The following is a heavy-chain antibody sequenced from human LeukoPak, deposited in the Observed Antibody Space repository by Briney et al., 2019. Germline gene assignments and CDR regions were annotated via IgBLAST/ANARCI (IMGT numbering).Heavy chain of an antibody. J-gene: IGHJ4*02. Sequence: GESLKISCQGSGYTFTSYWIGWVRQMRGKGLEWMGIIYPGDSDTRYSPSFQGQVTISADKSISTAYLQWSSLKASDTAMYYCASGMVVAATSSAFDYWGQGTLVTVSS. D-gene: IGHD2-15*01. CDR1: GYTFTSYW. CDR3: ASGMVVAATSSAFDY. CDR2: IYPGDSDT. V-gene: IGHV5-51*01.